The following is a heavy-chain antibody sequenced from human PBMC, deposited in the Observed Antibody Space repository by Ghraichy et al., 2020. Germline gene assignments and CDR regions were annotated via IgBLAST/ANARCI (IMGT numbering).Heavy chain of an antibody. V-gene: IGHV4-59*01. CDR2: IYYSGST. Sequence: SETLSLTCTVSGGSISSYYWSWIRQPPGKGLEWIGYIYYSGSTNYNPSLKSRVTISVDTSKNQFSLKPSSVTAADTAVYYCARGRMAFDPWGQGTLVTVSS. CDR1: GGSISSYY. D-gene: IGHD2-8*01. CDR3: ARGRMAFDP. J-gene: IGHJ5*02.